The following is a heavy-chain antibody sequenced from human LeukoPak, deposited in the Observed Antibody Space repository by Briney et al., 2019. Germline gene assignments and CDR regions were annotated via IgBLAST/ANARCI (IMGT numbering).Heavy chain of an antibody. CDR2: INAGNGNT. Sequence: GASVKVSCKASGYTFTSYAMHWVRQAPGQRLEWMGWINAGNGNTKYSQKFQGRVTITRDTSASTAYMELSSLRSEDTAVYYCACQAVAGTGYYYYGMDVWGQGTTVTVSS. CDR1: GYTFTSYA. D-gene: IGHD6-19*01. CDR3: ACQAVAGTGYYYYGMDV. J-gene: IGHJ6*02. V-gene: IGHV1-3*01.